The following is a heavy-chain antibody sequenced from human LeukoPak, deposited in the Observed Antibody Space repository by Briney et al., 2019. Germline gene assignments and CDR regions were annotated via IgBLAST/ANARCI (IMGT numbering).Heavy chain of an antibody. V-gene: IGHV3-23*01. D-gene: IGHD6-19*01. CDR3: AKAYSGWEYYFDY. CDR2: ISGSGGST. Sequence: GASLRLPCAASGFTFSSYAMSWVRQAPGKGLEWVSAISGSGGSTYYADSVKGRFTISRDNSKNTLYLQMNSLRAEDTAVYYCAKAYSGWEYYFDYWGQGTLVTVSS. J-gene: IGHJ4*02. CDR1: GFTFSSYA.